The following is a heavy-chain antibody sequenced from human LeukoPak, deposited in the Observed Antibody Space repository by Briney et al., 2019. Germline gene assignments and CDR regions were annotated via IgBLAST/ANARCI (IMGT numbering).Heavy chain of an antibody. J-gene: IGHJ4*02. Sequence: PGGSLRLSCAASGFVFSTYGMHWVRQAPGKGLEWLSFISFDGSNKKSVDSVEGRFTLSRDNSKNTLYLQMNSLRVEDTAVYYCARAYGEATIFYWGQGTLVTVSS. V-gene: IGHV3-33*05. CDR1: GFVFSTYG. CDR3: ARAYGEATIFY. D-gene: IGHD5-24*01. CDR2: ISFDGSNK.